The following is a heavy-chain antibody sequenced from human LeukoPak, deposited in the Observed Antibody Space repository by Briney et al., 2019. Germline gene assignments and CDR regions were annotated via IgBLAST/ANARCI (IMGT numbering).Heavy chain of an antibody. CDR3: ARDRSGYEGGDF. J-gene: IGHJ4*02. D-gene: IGHD5-12*01. Sequence: ASVKVSCKASGYTFTSYGITWVRQAPGQGLEWMGWISAFNTNTNSAQNLQGRVTMTTDTSTSTAYMELRSLRSDDTAIYYCARDRSGYEGGDFWGQGTLVTVSS. CDR1: GYTFTSYG. V-gene: IGHV1-18*01. CDR2: ISAFNTNT.